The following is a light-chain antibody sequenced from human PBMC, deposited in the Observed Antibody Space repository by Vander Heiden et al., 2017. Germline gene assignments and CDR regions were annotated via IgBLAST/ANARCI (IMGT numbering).Light chain of an antibody. Sequence: SYVLTQPPSVSVAPGQTARIPCGGNNIGSKSVHWYQQKPGQALVVVVYDDSDRPSGIPERFSGSNSGTTATMTISRVEAGDEADYYCQVWDSSSVVFGGGTKLTVL. V-gene: IGLV3-21*02. CDR1: NIGSKS. CDR3: QVWDSSSVV. J-gene: IGLJ2*01. CDR2: DDS.